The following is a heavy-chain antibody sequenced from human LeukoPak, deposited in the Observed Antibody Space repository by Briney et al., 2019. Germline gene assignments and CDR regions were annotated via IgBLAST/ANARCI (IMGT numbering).Heavy chain of an antibody. V-gene: IGHV1-2*02. CDR1: GYRFSGYF. Sequence: GASVKLSCKASGYRFSGYFIHWVRQAPGQGLEWMGWIKPDTGRTNYARKFQGRVTMTSDTSVSAASMELSGLRPDDTALYYCARLIIGATRGLDYWGQGTLVTVSS. J-gene: IGHJ4*02. D-gene: IGHD5-12*01. CDR2: IKPDTGRT. CDR3: ARLIIGATRGLDY.